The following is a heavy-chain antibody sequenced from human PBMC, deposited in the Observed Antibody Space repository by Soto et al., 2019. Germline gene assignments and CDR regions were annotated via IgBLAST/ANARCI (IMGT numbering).Heavy chain of an antibody. CDR1: GFTLSNAW. Sequence: EVQLVESGGGLVKPGGSLRLSCAASGFTLSNAWMHWVRQTPGKGLEWVGRIKSKTDGGTADYAAPVKGRFTISSDDSQNTLFLQMNSLNTEDTAVYYCCTDQGDSSSWYHFDYWGQGTSVTVSS. D-gene: IGHD6-13*01. J-gene: IGHJ4*02. CDR2: IKSKTDGGTA. V-gene: IGHV3-15*07. CDR3: CTDQGDSSSWYHFDY.